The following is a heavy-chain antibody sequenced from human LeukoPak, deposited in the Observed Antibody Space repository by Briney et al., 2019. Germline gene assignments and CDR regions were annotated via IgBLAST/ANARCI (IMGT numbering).Heavy chain of an antibody. V-gene: IGHV4-59*12. Sequence: SETLSLTCTVSGGSISSYYWSWIRQPPGKGLEWIGYIYYSGSTNYNPSLKSRVTISVDTSKNQFSLKLSSVTAADTAVYYCARVPSSAGMYYDFWSGYDAFDIWGQGTMVTVSS. CDR2: IYYSGST. CDR1: GGSISSYY. D-gene: IGHD3-3*01. CDR3: ARVPSSAGMYYDFWSGYDAFDI. J-gene: IGHJ3*02.